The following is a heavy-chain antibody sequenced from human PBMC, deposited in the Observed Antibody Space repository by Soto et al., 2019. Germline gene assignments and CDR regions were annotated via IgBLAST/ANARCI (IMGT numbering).Heavy chain of an antibody. V-gene: IGHV1-3*01. CDR1: GYTFTSYA. D-gene: IGHD6-6*01. J-gene: IGHJ6*02. Sequence: VASVKVSCKASGYTFTSYAMHLVRQAPGQRLELMGWINAGNGNTKYSQKFQGRVTITRDTSASTAYMELSSLRSEDTAVYYCARERIAANYGMDVWGQGTTVTVSS. CDR2: INAGNGNT. CDR3: ARERIAANYGMDV.